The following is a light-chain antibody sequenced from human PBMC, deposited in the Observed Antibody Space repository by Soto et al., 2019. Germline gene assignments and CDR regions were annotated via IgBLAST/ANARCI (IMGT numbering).Light chain of an antibody. CDR3: SSYTTSNTQV. Sequence: QLVRTQPASVSGSPGQSITISCTGTSSDVGTYNYVSWYQHRPGKAPKLMIYDVSYRPSGVSNRFSGSKSANTASLTISGLQAEDEADYYCSSYTTSNTQVFGGGTKVTVL. CDR2: DVS. CDR1: SSDVGTYNY. V-gene: IGLV2-14*01. J-gene: IGLJ3*02.